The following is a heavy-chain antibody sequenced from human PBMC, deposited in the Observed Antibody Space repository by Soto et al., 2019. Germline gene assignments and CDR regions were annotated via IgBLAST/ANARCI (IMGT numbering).Heavy chain of an antibody. CDR2: MNPNSGNT. CDR1: GYPFTSSD. CDR3: ARGLYCSGGSCYSVAFDI. J-gene: IGHJ3*02. Sequence: ASVKLSCKDSGYPFTSSDINLVSEATGHGLDGIGWMNPNSGNTGYAQKFQGRVTMIRNTSISTAYMEMSSLRSEDTAVYYCARGLYCSGGSCYSVAFDIWGQGTMVTVSS. V-gene: IGHV1-8*01. D-gene: IGHD2-15*01.